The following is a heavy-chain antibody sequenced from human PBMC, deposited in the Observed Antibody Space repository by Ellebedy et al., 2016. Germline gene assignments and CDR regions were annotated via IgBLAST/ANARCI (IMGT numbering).Heavy chain of an antibody. D-gene: IGHD2-15*01. J-gene: IGHJ4*02. Sequence: GESLKISXAASGFTFSSYGMHWVRQAPGKGLEWVAVISYDGSNKYYADSVKGRFTISRDNSKNTLYLQMNSLRAEDTAVYYCAKVGYCSGGSCLFGHYFDYWGQGTLVTVSS. V-gene: IGHV3-30*18. CDR2: ISYDGSNK. CDR1: GFTFSSYG. CDR3: AKVGYCSGGSCLFGHYFDY.